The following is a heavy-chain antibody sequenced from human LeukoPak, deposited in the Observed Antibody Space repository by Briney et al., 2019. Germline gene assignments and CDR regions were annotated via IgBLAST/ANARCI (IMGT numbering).Heavy chain of an antibody. CDR1: GYTFTSYD. D-gene: IGHD1-26*01. CDR3: ARDVGRPRDTEVGASRTGGWFDP. V-gene: IGHV1-8*01. J-gene: IGHJ5*02. CDR2: MNPNSGNT. Sequence: GASVKVSCKASGYTFTSYDINWVRQATGQGLEWMGWMNPNSGNTGYAQKFQGRVTMTRDTSTSTVYMELSSLRSEDTAVYYCARDVGRPRDTEVGASRTGGWFDPWGQGTLVTVSS.